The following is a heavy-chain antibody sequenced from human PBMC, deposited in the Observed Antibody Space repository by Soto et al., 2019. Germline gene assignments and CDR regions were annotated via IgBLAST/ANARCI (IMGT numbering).Heavy chain of an antibody. V-gene: IGHV3-15*07. CDR1: GFTFSNAW. D-gene: IGHD2-8*01. CDR2: IKSKTDGGTT. J-gene: IGHJ4*02. Sequence: EVQLVESGGGLVKPGGSLRLSCAASGFTFSNAWVNWVRQAPGKGLEWVGRIKSKTDGGTTDYAAPVKGRFTISRDDSKNTLYLQMNSLKTEDTAVYYCTTNIVLMVYAIYWGQGTLVTVSS. CDR3: TTNIVLMVYAIY.